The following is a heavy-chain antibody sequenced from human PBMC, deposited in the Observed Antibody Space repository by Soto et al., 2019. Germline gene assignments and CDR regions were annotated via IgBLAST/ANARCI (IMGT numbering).Heavy chain of an antibody. Sequence: SETLSLTCTVSGGSISSGDYYWSWIRQPPGKGLEWIGYIYYSGSTNYNPSLKSRVTISVDTSKNQFSLKLSSVTAADTAVYYCARTVAGLWDYWGQGTLVTVSS. D-gene: IGHD6-19*01. CDR2: IYYSGST. CDR1: GGSISSGDYY. CDR3: ARTVAGLWDY. J-gene: IGHJ4*02. V-gene: IGHV4-30-4*01.